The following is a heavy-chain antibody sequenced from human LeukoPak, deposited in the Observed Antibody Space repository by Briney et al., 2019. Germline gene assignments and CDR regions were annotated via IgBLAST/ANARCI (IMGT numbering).Heavy chain of an antibody. CDR2: IYYGGST. Sequence: SETLSLTCTVSGGSISSYYWSWIRQPPGKGLEWIGYIYYGGSTNYNPSLKSRVTISVDTSKNQFSLKLSSVTAADTAVYYCARDRSGYSYGYFDYWGQGTLVTVSS. D-gene: IGHD5-18*01. V-gene: IGHV4-59*08. J-gene: IGHJ4*02. CDR1: GGSISSYY. CDR3: ARDRSGYSYGYFDY.